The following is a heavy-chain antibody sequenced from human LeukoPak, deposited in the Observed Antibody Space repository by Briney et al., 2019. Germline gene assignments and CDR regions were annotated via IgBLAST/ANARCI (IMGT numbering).Heavy chain of an antibody. Sequence: TGGSLRLSCAASGFTFSSYGMHWVRQAPGKGLEWVAVISYDGSNKYYADSVKGRFTISRDNSKNTLYLQMNSLRAEDTAAYYCAKDAYSSSWYEDYYYYYGMDVWGQGTTVTVSS. CDR1: GFTFSSYG. CDR3: AKDAYSSSWYEDYYYYYGMDV. CDR2: ISYDGSNK. D-gene: IGHD6-13*01. V-gene: IGHV3-30*18. J-gene: IGHJ6*02.